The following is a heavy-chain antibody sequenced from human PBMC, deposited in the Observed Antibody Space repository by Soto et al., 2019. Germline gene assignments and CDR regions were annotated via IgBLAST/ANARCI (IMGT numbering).Heavy chain of an antibody. Sequence: PVGSLRLSCAASGFTFSSYAMSWVRQAPGKGLEWVSAISGSGGSTYYADSVKGRFTISRDNSKNTLYLQMNSLRAEDTAVYYCAKDSGIAAAGTRSDYWGQGTLVTVSS. CDR1: GFTFSSYA. CDR3: AKDSGIAAAGTRSDY. D-gene: IGHD6-13*01. V-gene: IGHV3-23*01. CDR2: ISGSGGST. J-gene: IGHJ4*02.